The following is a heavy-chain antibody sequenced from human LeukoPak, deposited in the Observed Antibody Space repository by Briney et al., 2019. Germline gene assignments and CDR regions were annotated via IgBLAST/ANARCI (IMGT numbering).Heavy chain of an antibody. V-gene: IGHV3-21*01. CDR2: ITTSSSYI. Sequence: GGSLRLSCSASGFTFTIYNMNWVRQAPGKGLEWVSCITTSSSYIYYADSVRGRFTISRDNAKNSLYLQMNSLRAEDTAVYYCARVGPPSSWDDYWGQGTLVTVSS. CDR3: ARVGPPSSWDDY. J-gene: IGHJ4*02. CDR1: GFTFTIYN. D-gene: IGHD6-13*01.